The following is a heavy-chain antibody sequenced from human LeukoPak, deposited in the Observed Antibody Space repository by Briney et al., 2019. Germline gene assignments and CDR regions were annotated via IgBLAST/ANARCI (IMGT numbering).Heavy chain of an antibody. CDR1: GFTFSSYT. V-gene: IGHV3-21*01. Sequence: GGSLRLSCAASGFTFSSYTMNWVRQAPGKGLELVSSISSSSSYIYYADSVKGRFTIARDNAENSLYLQMNSLRAEDTAVYYCARVPAVAVAFLGYWGQGTLVTVSS. CDR2: ISSSSSYI. D-gene: IGHD6-19*01. CDR3: ARVPAVAVAFLGY. J-gene: IGHJ4*02.